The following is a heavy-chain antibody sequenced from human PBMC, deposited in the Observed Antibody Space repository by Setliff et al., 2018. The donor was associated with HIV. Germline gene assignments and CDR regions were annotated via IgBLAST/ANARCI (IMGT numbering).Heavy chain of an antibody. CDR2: ISSSGSLYT. D-gene: IGHD6-19*01. V-gene: IGHV3-11*06. J-gene: IGHJ4*02. CDR1: GFTFIDYY. Sequence: GGSLRLSCAASGFTFIDYYMNWIRQAPGKGLEWVSYISSSGSLYTNYADSVKGRFTISRDNAKNSLYLQMDSLRAEDTAVYYCARDRGGTAMADWGQGTLVTVSS. CDR3: ARDRGGTAMAD.